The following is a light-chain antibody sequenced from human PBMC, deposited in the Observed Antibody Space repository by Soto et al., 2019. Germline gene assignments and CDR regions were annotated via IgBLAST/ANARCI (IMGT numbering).Light chain of an antibody. Sequence: DIQMTQSPSSLSGSVGDRVTITCRASESISRHLNWYQQKPGKAPKLLIYAASSLQNGVPSRFRGGGSGTDFTLTISNLQPEDFETYYCQQTYTTLSITFGQGTRLDIK. V-gene: IGKV1-39*01. CDR3: QQTYTTLSIT. J-gene: IGKJ5*01. CDR2: AAS. CDR1: ESISRH.